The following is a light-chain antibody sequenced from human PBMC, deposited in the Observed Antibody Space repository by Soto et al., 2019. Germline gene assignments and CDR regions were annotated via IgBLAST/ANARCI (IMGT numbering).Light chain of an antibody. J-gene: IGLJ2*01. CDR3: SSYTSSSTLA. CDR1: SSDVGGYNY. V-gene: IGLV2-14*01. Sequence: QSALTQPASVSGYPGQSITISCTGTSSDVGGYNYVSWYQQHPGKAPKLMIYDVSNRPSGVSNRFSGSKSGNTASLTISGLQAEDEADYYCSSYTSSSTLAFGGGTQLTVL. CDR2: DVS.